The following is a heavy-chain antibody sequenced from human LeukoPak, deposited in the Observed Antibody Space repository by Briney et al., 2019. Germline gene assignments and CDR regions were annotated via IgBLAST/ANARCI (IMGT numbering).Heavy chain of an antibody. J-gene: IGHJ5*02. V-gene: IGHV3-11*01. CDR3: ATDGAGFDT. CDR2: INIGGTNT. CDR1: GFTFNDYY. Sequence: GGSLRLSCAASGFTFNDYYMSWIRQAPGKGLEWLSYINIGGTNTHYADSVKGRFTISRDNAKKSLYLEMNNLRAEDTAVYYCATDGAGFDTWGQGVLVTISS.